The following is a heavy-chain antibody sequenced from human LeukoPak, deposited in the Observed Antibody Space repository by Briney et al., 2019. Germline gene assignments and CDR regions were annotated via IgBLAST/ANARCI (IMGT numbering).Heavy chain of an antibody. V-gene: IGHV3-23*01. J-gene: IGHJ4*02. CDR1: GFTFSSYS. Sequence: RSGGSLRLSCAASGFTFSSYSMSWVRQAPGKGLEWVSAISGSGGSTYYADSVKGRFTISRDNSKNTLYLQMNGLRAEDTAVYYCAKERGLLGPHYWGQGTLVTVSS. CDR3: AKERGLLGPHY. CDR2: ISGSGGST. D-gene: IGHD3-3*02.